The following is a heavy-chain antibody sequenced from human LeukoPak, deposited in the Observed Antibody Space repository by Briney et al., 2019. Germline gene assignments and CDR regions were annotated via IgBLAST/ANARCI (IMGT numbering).Heavy chain of an antibody. CDR2: ISAYNGNT. Sequence: GASVKVSCKASGYTFTSYGISWVRQAPGQGLEWMGWISAYNGNTNYAQKFQGRVTITADESTSTAYMELSSLRSEDMAVYYCARGYYDSSGFFDYWGQGTLVTVSS. D-gene: IGHD3-22*01. CDR3: ARGYYDSSGFFDY. J-gene: IGHJ4*02. V-gene: IGHV1-18*03. CDR1: GYTFTSYG.